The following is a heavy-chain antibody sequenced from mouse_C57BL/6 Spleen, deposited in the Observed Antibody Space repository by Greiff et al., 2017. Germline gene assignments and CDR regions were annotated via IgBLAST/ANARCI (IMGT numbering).Heavy chain of an antibody. CDR1: GFTFTDYY. D-gene: IGHD2-1*01. J-gene: IGHJ1*03. CDR3: ARLYGNYVWYYDV. V-gene: IGHV7-3*01. CDR2: IRNKANGYTT. Sequence: EVKLVESGGGLVQPGGSLSLSCAASGFTFTDYYMSWVRQPPGKALEWLGFIRNKANGYTTEYSASVKGRFTISRDNSKSILYLQLNALRAENSATYYCARLYGNYVWYYDVWGTGTTVTVSS.